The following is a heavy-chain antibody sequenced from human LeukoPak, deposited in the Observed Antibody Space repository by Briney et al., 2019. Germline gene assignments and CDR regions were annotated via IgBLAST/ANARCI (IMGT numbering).Heavy chain of an antibody. CDR1: GYNFTNYW. Sequence: GESLKISCKGSGYNFTNYWIGWVRQMPGKGLEWMGTIYPSDSDTRYSPSFQGQVTISADKSISTAYLQWSSLKASDTAMYYCARPQCSSITCYVDYWGQGTLVTVSS. CDR2: IYPSDSDT. V-gene: IGHV5-51*01. CDR3: ARPQCSSITCYVDY. J-gene: IGHJ4*02. D-gene: IGHD2-2*01.